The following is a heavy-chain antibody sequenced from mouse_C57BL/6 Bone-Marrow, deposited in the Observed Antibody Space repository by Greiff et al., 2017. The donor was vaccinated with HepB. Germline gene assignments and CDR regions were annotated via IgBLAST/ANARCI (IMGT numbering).Heavy chain of an antibody. J-gene: IGHJ2*01. V-gene: IGHV1-72*01. Sequence: QVQLKQPGAELVKPGASVKLSCKASGYTFTSYWMHWVKQRPGRGLEWIGRIDPNSGGTKYNEKFKSKATLTVDKPSSTAYMQLSSLTSEDSAVYYCARSVYYDYGFDYWGQGTTLTVSS. CDR1: GYTFTSYW. CDR3: ARSVYYDYGFDY. CDR2: IDPNSGGT. D-gene: IGHD2-4*01.